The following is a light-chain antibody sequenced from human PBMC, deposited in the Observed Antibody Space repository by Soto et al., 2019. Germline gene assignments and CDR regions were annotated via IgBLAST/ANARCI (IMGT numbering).Light chain of an antibody. CDR1: RSNIGNNA. CDR2: KNN. Sequence: QSVLTQTPSASGTPGQTVTISCSGSRSNIGNNAVSWYQQFPGTAPKLLIYKNNQRPSGVPDRFSVSKSGTSASLAISGLQSEDEADYYCATWDDSLNARGVFGGGTKLTVL. CDR3: ATWDDSLNARGV. J-gene: IGLJ3*02. V-gene: IGLV1-44*01.